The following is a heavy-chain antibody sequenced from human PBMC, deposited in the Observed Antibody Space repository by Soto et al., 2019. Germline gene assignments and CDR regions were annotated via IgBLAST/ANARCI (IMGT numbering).Heavy chain of an antibody. Sequence: SETLSLTCAVYGGSFSGYYWSWILQPPWKGLEWIGEINHSGSTNYNPSLKSRVTISVDTSKNQFSLKLSSVTAADTAVYYCARGPNSYYDFWSGSRGTNWFDPWGQGTLVTVSS. CDR2: INHSGST. J-gene: IGHJ5*02. V-gene: IGHV4-34*01. CDR1: GGSFSGYY. CDR3: ARGPNSYYDFWSGSRGTNWFDP. D-gene: IGHD3-3*01.